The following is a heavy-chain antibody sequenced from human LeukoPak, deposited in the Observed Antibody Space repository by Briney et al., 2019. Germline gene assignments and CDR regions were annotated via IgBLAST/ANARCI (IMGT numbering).Heavy chain of an antibody. CDR3: ATSYDSSGYYDY. CDR2: SDPEDGET. J-gene: IGHJ4*02. D-gene: IGHD3-22*01. CDR1: GYTLTELS. V-gene: IGHV1-24*01. Sequence: ASVKVSCKVSGYTLTELSMHWVRQAPGKGLEWMGGSDPEDGETIYAQKFQGRVTMTEDTSTDTAYMELSSLRSEDTAVYYCATSYDSSGYYDYWGQGTLVTVSS.